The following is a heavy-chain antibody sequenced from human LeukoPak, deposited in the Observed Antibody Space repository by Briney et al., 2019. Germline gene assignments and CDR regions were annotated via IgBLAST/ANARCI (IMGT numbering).Heavy chain of an antibody. V-gene: IGHV3-21*01. D-gene: IGHD2-2*02. CDR2: ITSGSDYI. CDR3: ARDHRYKKPSLAYRRFDL. Sequence: PGESLRLSCAASGLTFSTYSMNWVRQAPGKGLEWVSSITSGSDYIDYADSVKGRFTISRDNAKNSLYLQMNSLRAEDTAVYYCARDHRYKKPSLAYRRFDLWGPGTLVTVSS. CDR1: GLTFSTYS. J-gene: IGHJ5*02.